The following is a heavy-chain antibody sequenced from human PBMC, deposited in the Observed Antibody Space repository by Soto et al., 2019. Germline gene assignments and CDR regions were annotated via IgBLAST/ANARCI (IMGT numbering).Heavy chain of an antibody. CDR2: IYYSGST. Sequence: SETLSLTCTVSGGSISSYYWSWIRQPPGKGLEWIGYIYYSGSTNYNPSLKSRVTISVDTSKNQFSLKPSSVTAADTAVYYCARLGSRSSYYFDYWGQGTLVTVSS. CDR1: GGSISSYY. J-gene: IGHJ4*02. V-gene: IGHV4-59*01. CDR3: ARLGSRSSYYFDY. D-gene: IGHD6-6*01.